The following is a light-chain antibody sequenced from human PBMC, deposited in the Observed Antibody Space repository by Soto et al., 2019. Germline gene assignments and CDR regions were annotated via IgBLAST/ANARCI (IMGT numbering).Light chain of an antibody. CDR1: SSDVGGYNY. V-gene: IGLV2-8*01. J-gene: IGLJ2*01. Sequence: QSALTQPPSASGSPGHSVTISCTGTSSDVGGYNYVSWYQQHPGKAPKLMIYEVSKRPSGVPDRFSGSKSGRTASLTGSGLHAEDEADYYCSSYAGSNNLIFGGGTKLTV. CDR2: EVS. CDR3: SSYAGSNNLI.